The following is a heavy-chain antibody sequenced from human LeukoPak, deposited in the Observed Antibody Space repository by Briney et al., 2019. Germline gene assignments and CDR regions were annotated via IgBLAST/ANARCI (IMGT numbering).Heavy chain of an antibody. CDR2: ISWNSTSV. J-gene: IGHJ4*02. CDR1: GFTFDDYG. V-gene: IGHV3-9*01. Sequence: GRSLRLSCEASGFTFDDYGMHWVRQAPGEGLEWVSTISWNSTSVGYVDSVKGRFTISRDNAKKTLYLQMNSLRPEDTALYYCAKDYGYSSSWYDYWGQGTLVTVSS. CDR3: AKDYGYSSSWYDY. D-gene: IGHD6-13*01.